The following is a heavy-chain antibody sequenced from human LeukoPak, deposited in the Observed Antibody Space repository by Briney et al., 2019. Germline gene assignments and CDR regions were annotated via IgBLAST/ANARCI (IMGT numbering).Heavy chain of an antibody. D-gene: IGHD3-3*01. V-gene: IGHV3-7*01. Sequence: QTGGSLRLSCAASGFTFSSYWMSWVRQAPGKGLEWVANIKQDGSEKYYVDSVKGRFTISRDNAKNSLYLQMNSLRAEDTAVYYCARDESRSFGVVPDSDGLDVWGQGTTVTVSS. CDR1: GFTFSSYW. CDR3: ARDESRSFGVVPDSDGLDV. J-gene: IGHJ6*02. CDR2: IKQDGSEK.